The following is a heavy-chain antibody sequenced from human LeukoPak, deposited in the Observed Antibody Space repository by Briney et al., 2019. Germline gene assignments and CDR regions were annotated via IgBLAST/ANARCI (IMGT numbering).Heavy chain of an antibody. Sequence: ASVKVSCKASGYTFTGYYMHWVRQAPGQGLEWMGWINPNSGGTNYAQKFRGRVTMTTDTSTSTAYMELRSLRSDDTAVYYCARAVGVGGSYGGLEDYWGQGTLVTVSS. CDR3: ARAVGVGGSYGGLEDY. V-gene: IGHV1-2*02. D-gene: IGHD1-26*01. CDR1: GYTFTGYY. J-gene: IGHJ4*02. CDR2: INPNSGGT.